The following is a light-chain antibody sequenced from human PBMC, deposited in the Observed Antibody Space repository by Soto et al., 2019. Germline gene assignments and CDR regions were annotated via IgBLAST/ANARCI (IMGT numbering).Light chain of an antibody. J-gene: IGLJ3*02. V-gene: IGLV8-61*01. CDR2: GTD. Sequence: QAVVTQEPSISVSPGGTVTLTCGLNSGSVSTSDYPSWYQQTPGQAPRTLIYGTDTRSSGVPDRFSGSIVGNKAALTITGAQAEDESDYYCVLYMTSGLRVFGGGTKLNVL. CDR1: SGSVSTSDY. CDR3: VLYMTSGLRV.